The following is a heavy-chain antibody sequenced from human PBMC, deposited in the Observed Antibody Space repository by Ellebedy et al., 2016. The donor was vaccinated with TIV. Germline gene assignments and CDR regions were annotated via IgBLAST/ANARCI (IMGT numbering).Heavy chain of an antibody. Sequence: AASVKVSCKASGYTFSKYYIHWVRQAPGQGLEWMAIFSPSDADAAYAQEFQGRVTVTGDSSTSTVYMGLSRLTFEDTAIYYCAIQAFDYWGQGTWVTVSP. D-gene: IGHD5-18*01. CDR2: FSPSDADA. J-gene: IGHJ4*02. V-gene: IGHV1-46*01. CDR3: AIQAFDY. CDR1: GYTFSKYY.